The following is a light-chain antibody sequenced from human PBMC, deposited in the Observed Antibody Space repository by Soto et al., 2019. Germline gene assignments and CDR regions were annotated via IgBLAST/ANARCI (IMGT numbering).Light chain of an antibody. CDR2: DVT. Sequence: QSVLTQPASVSGSPGQSITISCTGTSSDVGSFNYVSWYQQHPAKAPKLMIYDVTNRPSGVSNRFSGSKSGNTASLSISGLQAEDEADYYCSSYSSSNTLVVFGGGTQLTVL. V-gene: IGLV2-14*03. CDR1: SSDVGSFNY. CDR3: SSYSSSNTLVV. J-gene: IGLJ3*02.